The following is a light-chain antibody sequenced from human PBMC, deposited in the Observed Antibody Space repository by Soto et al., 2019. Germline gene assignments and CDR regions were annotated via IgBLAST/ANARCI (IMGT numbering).Light chain of an antibody. J-gene: IGKJ1*01. CDR1: QNILRT. Sequence: VMTQSPVTLSVSPGETATLSCKASQNILRTLAWYQQKPAQPPRLLIYAASTRVTGIPARFSRNGSGTEFTLTISSRQSEDFAVSYCHQYNNWPPWTFGQGTKVEV. CDR2: AAS. V-gene: IGKV3D-15*01. CDR3: HQYNNWPPWT.